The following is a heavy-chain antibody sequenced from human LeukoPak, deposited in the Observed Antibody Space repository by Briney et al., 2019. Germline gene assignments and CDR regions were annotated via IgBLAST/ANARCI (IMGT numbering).Heavy chain of an antibody. V-gene: IGHV3-7*04. CDR1: GFTFSRYW. J-gene: IGHJ4*02. D-gene: IGHD3-22*01. CDR2: IKEDGSEI. CDR3: ARDYDSSGYSVRFEY. Sequence: PGGSLRLSCAASGFTFSRYWMSWVRQAPGKGLEWVANIKEDGSEISYVDSVKGRFTISRDNAKKTLYLQLNSLTAEDAAVYYCARDYDSSGYSVRFEYWGQGTLDTVSS.